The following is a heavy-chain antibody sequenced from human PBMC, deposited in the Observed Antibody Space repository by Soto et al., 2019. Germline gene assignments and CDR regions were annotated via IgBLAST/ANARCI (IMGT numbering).Heavy chain of an antibody. D-gene: IGHD2-21*01. J-gene: IGHJ3*02. V-gene: IGHV1-18*01. CDR2: ISAYNGNT. Sequence: ASVKVSCKASGYTFTSYGISWVRQATGQGLEWMGWISAYNGNTNYAQKLQGRVTMTTDTSTSTAYMELRSLRSDDTAVYYCARTIVVVIADAFDIWGQGTMVTVSS. CDR1: GYTFTSYG. CDR3: ARTIVVVIADAFDI.